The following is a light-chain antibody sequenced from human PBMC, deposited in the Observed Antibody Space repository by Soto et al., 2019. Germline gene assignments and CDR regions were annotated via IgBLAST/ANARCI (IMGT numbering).Light chain of an antibody. V-gene: IGLV1-44*01. CDR2: SNN. CDR3: AAWDDSLKGHV. CDR1: SSNIGSNT. Sequence: QSALTQPPSASGTPGQRVTISCSGSSSNIGSNTVNWYQQLPGTAPKLLIYSNNQRPSGVPDRFSGSKSGASASLAISGLQSEDEADYYCAAWDDSLKGHVFGPGTKVTVL. J-gene: IGLJ1*01.